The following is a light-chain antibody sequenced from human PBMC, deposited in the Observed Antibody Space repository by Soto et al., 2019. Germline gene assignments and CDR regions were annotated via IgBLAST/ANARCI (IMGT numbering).Light chain of an antibody. Sequence: IVLTQSACPLSLSAGDRATLSCRASQSVSGTYLAWYQQTPGQAPRLLIYGASSRATGIPDRFSGSGSGTDFTLTISRLEPEDFAVYYCQQYGSSGTFGQGTKVDIK. CDR3: QQYGSSGT. CDR1: QSVSGTY. CDR2: GAS. V-gene: IGKV3-20*01. J-gene: IGKJ1*01.